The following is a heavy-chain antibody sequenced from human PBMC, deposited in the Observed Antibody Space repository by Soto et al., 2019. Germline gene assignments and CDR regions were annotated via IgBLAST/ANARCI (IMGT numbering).Heavy chain of an antibody. Sequence: QAQPVESGGGVVQPGRSLRLSCAASEFTFNTYAMHWVRQAPGKGLEWVAVIAYDGNDKYYADSVKGRFTISRDNSKNALYLQMNTLRPEDTAMYYCARDVGNYVPYYYGMDVWGQGTTVTVSS. CDR2: IAYDGNDK. J-gene: IGHJ6*02. D-gene: IGHD1-7*01. CDR1: EFTFNTYA. V-gene: IGHV3-30*03. CDR3: ARDVGNYVPYYYGMDV.